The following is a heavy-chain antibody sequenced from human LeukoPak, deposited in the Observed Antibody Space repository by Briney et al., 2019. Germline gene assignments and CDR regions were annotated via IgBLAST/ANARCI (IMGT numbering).Heavy chain of an antibody. V-gene: IGHV4-4*07. Sequence: PSETLSLTCTVSGGSISSYYWSWIRQPAGKGLEWIGRIYTSGSTNYNPSLKSRVTMSVDTSKNRFSLKLSSVTAADTAVYYCAREGGRYCSSTSCYTGYYYMDVWGKGTTVTVSS. CDR3: AREGGRYCSSTSCYTGYYYMDV. CDR1: GGSISSYY. CDR2: IYTSGST. D-gene: IGHD2-2*02. J-gene: IGHJ6*03.